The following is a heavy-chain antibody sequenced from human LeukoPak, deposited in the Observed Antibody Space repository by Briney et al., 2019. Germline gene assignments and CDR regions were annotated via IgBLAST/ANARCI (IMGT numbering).Heavy chain of an antibody. Sequence: SETLSLTCAVYGGSFSGYYWSWIRQPPGKGLEWIGEINHSGSTNYNPSLKSRVTISVDTSKNQFSLKLSSVTAADTAVYYCARAIAVAGNFDYWGQGTLVTVSS. CDR3: ARAIAVAGNFDY. D-gene: IGHD6-19*01. CDR2: INHSGST. V-gene: IGHV4-34*01. J-gene: IGHJ4*02. CDR1: GGSFSGYY.